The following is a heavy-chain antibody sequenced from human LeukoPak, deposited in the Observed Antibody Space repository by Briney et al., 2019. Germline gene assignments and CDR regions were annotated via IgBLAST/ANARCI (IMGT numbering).Heavy chain of an antibody. CDR1: GGSISDYS. Sequence: PSETLSLTCTVSGGSISDYSWSWIRQPPGKGLEWIGNIYYSGSANHNPSLKSRVTTLVDTSKNQFSLKLSSVTAADTAVYYCARWEATLNAFDIWGQGTMVTVSS. D-gene: IGHD1-26*01. CDR3: ARWEATLNAFDI. CDR2: IYYSGSA. V-gene: IGHV4-59*08. J-gene: IGHJ3*02.